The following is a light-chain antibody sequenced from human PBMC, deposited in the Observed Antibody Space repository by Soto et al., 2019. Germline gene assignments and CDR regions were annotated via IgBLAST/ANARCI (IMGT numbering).Light chain of an antibody. CDR2: GAS. CDR1: QSVSSN. J-gene: IGKJ1*01. CDR3: QQYNNWPVT. V-gene: IGKV3-15*01. Sequence: EIVMTQYPATLSVSPGERATLSCRASQSVSSNLAWYQQKPGQAPRLLIYGASTRATGIPARFSGSGSGTEFTLTISSLQSEDFAVYYCQQYNNWPVTFGQGTKVDIK.